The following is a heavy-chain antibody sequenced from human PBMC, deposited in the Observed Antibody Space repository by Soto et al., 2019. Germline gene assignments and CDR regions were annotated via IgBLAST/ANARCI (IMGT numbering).Heavy chain of an antibody. D-gene: IGHD4-17*01. J-gene: IGHJ5*02. CDR2: FDPEDGET. CDR1: GYTLTELS. CDR3: ARVYGDYVGPNWFDP. Sequence: ASVKVSCKVSGYTLTELSMHWVRQAPGKGLEWMGGFDPEDGETIYAQKFQGRVTMTEDTSTDTAYMELSSLRSEDTAVYYCARVYGDYVGPNWFDPWGQGALVTVSS. V-gene: IGHV1-24*01.